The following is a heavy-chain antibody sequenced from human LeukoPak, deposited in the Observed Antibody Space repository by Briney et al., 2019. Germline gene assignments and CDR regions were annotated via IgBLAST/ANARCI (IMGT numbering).Heavy chain of an antibody. J-gene: IGHJ4*02. Sequence: GGSLRLSCAASGFTFSSYAMSWVRQAPGKGLEWVSTITTSDGNTYYADSVKGRFTVSRDNSKNTLFLRMNSLRAEDTAVYYCAKDGGLWVSAHWGDSWGRGTLVTVSS. D-gene: IGHD7-27*01. CDR3: AKDGGLWVSAHWGDS. V-gene: IGHV3-23*01. CDR1: GFTFSSYA. CDR2: ITTSDGNT.